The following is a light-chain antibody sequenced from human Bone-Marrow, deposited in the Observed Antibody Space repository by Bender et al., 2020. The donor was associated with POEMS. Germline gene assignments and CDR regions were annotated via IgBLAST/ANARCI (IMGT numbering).Light chain of an antibody. V-gene: IGLV3-21*02. CDR1: ALPRQF. Sequence: SYVLTQPPSVSVSPGQTARITCSGDALPRQFTYWFQQKPGQAPVLVVYDDIDRPSGIPERFSGFNSGNTATLTISRVEAGDEADYYCQAWDISVDQVVFGGGTKLTVL. CDR2: DDI. J-gene: IGLJ3*02. CDR3: QAWDISVDQVV.